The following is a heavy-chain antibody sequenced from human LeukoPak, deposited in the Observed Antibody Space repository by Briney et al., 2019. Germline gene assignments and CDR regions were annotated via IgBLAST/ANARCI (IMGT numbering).Heavy chain of an antibody. CDR1: GDYISSSSYY. D-gene: IGHD3-22*01. CDR3: ARRRYYDSTGYLD. J-gene: IGHJ1*01. V-gene: IGHV4-39*02. Sequence: PSETLSLTCTLSGDYISSSSYYWGWIRQPPGKGLEGIVDIYYSGSTYYNASLRGRVSIAIDTSNNHFSLHLRYLTAADPALYYCARRRYYDSTGYLDWGHGTLVTVSS. CDR2: IYYSGST.